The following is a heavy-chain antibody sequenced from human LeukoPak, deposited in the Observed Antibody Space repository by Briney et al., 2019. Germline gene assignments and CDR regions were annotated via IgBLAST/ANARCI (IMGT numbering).Heavy chain of an antibody. J-gene: IGHJ4*02. CDR2: IDPSGFTI. CDR3: ASGIRERGFDY. Sequence: GGSLRLSCAASGFSFTTYAMNWVRQAPGRVLEWVSSIDPSGFTIFYAASVKGRFTISRDNAKNSLYLQMNSLRADDTAFYFCASGIRERGFDYWGQGTLVTVSS. V-gene: IGHV3-21*01. D-gene: IGHD1-1*01. CDR1: GFSFTTYA.